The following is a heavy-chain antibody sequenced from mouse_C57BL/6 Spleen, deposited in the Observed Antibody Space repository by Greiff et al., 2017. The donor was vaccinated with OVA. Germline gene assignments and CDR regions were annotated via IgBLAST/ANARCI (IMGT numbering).Heavy chain of an antibody. D-gene: IGHD2-4*01. Sequence: EVMLVESEGGLVQPGSSMKLSCTASGFTFSDYYMPWVRQVPEKGLEWVAYITYDGSSTYYLDSLKSRFIISRDNAKNILFLQMSSLKSEDTATYYGARGDFSWFDYWGQGTLVTVSA. V-gene: IGHV5-16*01. CDR1: GFTFSDYY. CDR2: ITYDGSST. J-gene: IGHJ3*01. CDR3: ARGDFSWFDY.